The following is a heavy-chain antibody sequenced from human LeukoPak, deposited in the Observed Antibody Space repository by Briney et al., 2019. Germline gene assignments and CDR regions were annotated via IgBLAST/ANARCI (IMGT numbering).Heavy chain of an antibody. CDR3: ARGSRYYFDY. J-gene: IGHJ4*02. D-gene: IGHD6-6*01. CDR2: IIPIFGTA. V-gene: IGHV1-69*05. CDR1: GGTFSSYA. Sequence: SMKVSCKASGGTFSSYAISWVRQAPGQGLEWMGRIIPIFGTANYAQKFQGRVTITTDESTSTAYMELSSLRSEDTAVYYCARGSRYYFDYWGQGTLVTVSS.